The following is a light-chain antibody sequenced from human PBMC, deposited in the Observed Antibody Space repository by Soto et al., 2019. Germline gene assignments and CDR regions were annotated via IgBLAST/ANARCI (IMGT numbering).Light chain of an antibody. J-gene: IGLJ1*01. Sequence: QSVLTQPPSVSGAPGQRVTISCTGSSSNIGAGHDVHWYQHLPGTAPKLLIYGNSNRPSGVPDRIFASKSGNTASLTVSGLQADDEANYYCSSFKGTNSFVFGTGTKLTVL. CDR2: GNS. CDR1: SSNIGAGHD. CDR3: SSFKGTNSFV. V-gene: IGLV1-40*01.